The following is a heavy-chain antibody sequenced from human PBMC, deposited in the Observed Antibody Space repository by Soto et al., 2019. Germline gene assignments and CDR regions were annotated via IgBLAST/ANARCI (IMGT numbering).Heavy chain of an antibody. J-gene: IGHJ4*02. D-gene: IGHD5-12*01. CDR1: GYTFTSYG. Sequence: QVQLVQSGAEVKKPGASVKVSCKASGYTFTSYGISWVRQAPGQGLEWMGWISAYNGNTNYAQKLQGRVTMTTDTSTSTAHMELRSLRSDDTAVYYCAREESADGYNRALDYWGQGTLVTVSS. CDR3: AREESADGYNRALDY. V-gene: IGHV1-18*04. CDR2: ISAYNGNT.